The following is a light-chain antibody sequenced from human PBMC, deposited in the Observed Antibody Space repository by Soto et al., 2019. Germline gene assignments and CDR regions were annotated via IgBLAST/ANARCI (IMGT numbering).Light chain of an antibody. J-gene: IGLJ1*01. V-gene: IGLV1-40*01. CDR2: TNN. CDR3: QSYDTSLSGDV. CDR1: SSNIGAGYD. Sequence: QSVLTQPPSVSGAPGQRVTISCTGSSSNIGAGYDVHWYQQLPGTAPKLLIYTNNNRPSGVPDRFSGSKSATSASLAITGLQAEDEADYYCQSYDTSLSGDVCGTGTKVTVL.